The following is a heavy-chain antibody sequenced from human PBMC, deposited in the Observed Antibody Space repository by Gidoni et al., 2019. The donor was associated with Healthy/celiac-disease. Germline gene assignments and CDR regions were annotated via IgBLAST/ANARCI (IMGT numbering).Heavy chain of an antibody. J-gene: IGHJ5*02. Sequence: QVQLQQWGAGLLKPSETLSLTCAVYGGSFSGYYWSWIRQPPGKGLEWIGEINHSGSTNYNPSLKSRVTISVDTSKNQFSLKLSSVTAADTAVYYCARGQDYGSGSRPWFDPWGQGTLVTVSS. D-gene: IGHD3-10*01. CDR2: INHSGST. CDR3: ARGQDYGSGSRPWFDP. CDR1: GGSFSGYY. V-gene: IGHV4-34*01.